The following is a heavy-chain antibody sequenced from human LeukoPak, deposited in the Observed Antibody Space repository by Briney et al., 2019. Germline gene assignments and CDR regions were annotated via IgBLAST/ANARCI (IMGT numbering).Heavy chain of an antibody. Sequence: SQTLSLTCTVSGGSISNGAYYWSWIRQYPGEGLEWIGYIYYTGSPYYNPSLKSRVTISIDTSKNQFSLRLSSVTAADTAVYYCARSPYHYDSTGYSFWFDPWGQGTLVTVSS. D-gene: IGHD3-22*01. CDR1: GGSISNGAYY. CDR3: ARSPYHYDSTGYSFWFDP. J-gene: IGHJ5*02. CDR2: IYYTGSP. V-gene: IGHV4-31*03.